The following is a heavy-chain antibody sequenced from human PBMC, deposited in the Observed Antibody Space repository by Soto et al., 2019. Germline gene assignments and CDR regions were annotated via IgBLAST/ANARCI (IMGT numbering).Heavy chain of an antibody. Sequence: SETLSLTCTVSGGSISSSSYYWGWIRQPPGEGLEWIGSIYYSGSTYYNPSLKSRVTISVDTSKNQFSLKLSSVTAADTAVYYCARVKGYDILTGLNWFDPWGQGTLVTVSS. D-gene: IGHD3-9*01. V-gene: IGHV4-39*01. CDR2: IYYSGST. CDR1: GGSISSSSYY. J-gene: IGHJ5*02. CDR3: ARVKGYDILTGLNWFDP.